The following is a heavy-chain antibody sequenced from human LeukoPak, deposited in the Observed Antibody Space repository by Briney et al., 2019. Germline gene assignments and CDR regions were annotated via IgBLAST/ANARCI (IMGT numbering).Heavy chain of an antibody. D-gene: IGHD3-22*01. J-gene: IGHJ4*02. CDR2: IYYSGST. V-gene: IGHV4-31*03. CDR1: GGSISTGGYY. CDR3: VRGRGDYYDSSGGYYFDF. Sequence: SETLSLTCTVSGGSISTGGYYWSWIRQHPEKGLEWIGYIYYSGSTYYNPSPKSRVTISEDTSTNQFSLKLSSVTAADTAVYYCVRGRGDYYDSSGGYYFDFWGQGTLVTVSS.